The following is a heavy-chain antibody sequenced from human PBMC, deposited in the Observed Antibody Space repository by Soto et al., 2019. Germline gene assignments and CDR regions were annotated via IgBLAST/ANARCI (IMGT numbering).Heavy chain of an antibody. V-gene: IGHV3-30*18. CDR2: ISYDGSNK. CDR1: GFTFSSYG. D-gene: IGHD3-3*01. Sequence: GGSLRLSCAASGFTFSSYGMHWVRQAPGKGLEWVAVISYDGSNKYYADSVKGRFTISRDNSKNTLYLQMNSLRAEDTAVYYCAKDYGYDFWSGISAVFDYWGQGTLVTVSS. CDR3: AKDYGYDFWSGISAVFDY. J-gene: IGHJ4*02.